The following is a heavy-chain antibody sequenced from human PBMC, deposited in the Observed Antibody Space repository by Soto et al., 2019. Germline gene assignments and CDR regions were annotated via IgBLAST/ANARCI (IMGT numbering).Heavy chain of an antibody. D-gene: IGHD5-18*01. J-gene: IGHJ4*02. Sequence: GGSLRLSCAASGFTFSSYAMHWVRQAPGKGLEWVAVISYDGSNKYYADSVKGRFTISRDNSKNTLYLQMNSLRAEDTAVYYCVRCLRAPKVDTAMVKRGPFDYWGQGTLVTVSS. CDR1: GFTFSSYA. V-gene: IGHV3-30-3*01. CDR3: VRCLRAPKVDTAMVKRGPFDY. CDR2: ISYDGSNK.